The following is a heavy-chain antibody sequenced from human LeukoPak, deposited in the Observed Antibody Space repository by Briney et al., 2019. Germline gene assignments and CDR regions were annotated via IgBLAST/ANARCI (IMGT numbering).Heavy chain of an antibody. V-gene: IGHV3-21*01. CDR3: ARSSIEGTTDY. Sequence: GGSLRLSCAASGFTFSSYNMNWVRQAPGKGLEWVSSISSSSSYIYYADSVKGRFTISRDNAKNSLYLQMNSLRAEDTAVYYCARSSIEGTTDYWGQGTLVTVSS. CDR1: GFTFSSYN. D-gene: IGHD1-26*01. CDR2: ISSSSSYI. J-gene: IGHJ4*02.